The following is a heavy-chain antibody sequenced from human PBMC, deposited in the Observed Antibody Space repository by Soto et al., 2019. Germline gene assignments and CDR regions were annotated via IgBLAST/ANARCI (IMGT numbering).Heavy chain of an antibody. D-gene: IGHD6-19*01. CDR3: ARSVAVAVLDS. CDR2: ISYDGNKK. V-gene: IGHV3-30*15. J-gene: IGHJ4*02. CDR1: GFTFSSYS. Sequence: GGSLRLSCAASGFTFSSYSFHWVRQAPGKGLEWVAVISYDGNKKYYEDSVKGRFSISRDTSKNTLYLQMSSLRAEDTAVYYCARSVAVAVLDSWGQGTMVTV.